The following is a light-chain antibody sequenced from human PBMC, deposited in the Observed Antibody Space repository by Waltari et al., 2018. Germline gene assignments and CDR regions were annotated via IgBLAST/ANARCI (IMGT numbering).Light chain of an antibody. V-gene: IGLV4-69*01. Sequence: QLVVTQSPSAPASLGASVKLTCTLSSGHSSNVIAWLQQHPERGPRYLMKVNSDGSHSKGAEIPDRFSGSSSGAERYLTISNLQSEDEADYYCQTGGHGTWVFGGGTKLTVL. CDR2: VNSDGSH. CDR1: SGHSSNV. J-gene: IGLJ3*02. CDR3: QTGGHGTWV.